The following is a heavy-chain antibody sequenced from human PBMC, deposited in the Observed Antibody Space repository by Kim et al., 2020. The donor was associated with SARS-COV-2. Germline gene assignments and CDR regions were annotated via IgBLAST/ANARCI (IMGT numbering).Heavy chain of an antibody. CDR1: GFTFSSYE. Sequence: GGSLRLSCAASGFTFSSYEMNWVRQAPGKGLEWVSYISSSGSTIYYADSVKGRFTISRDNAKNSLYLQMNSLRAEDTAVYYCARDAPYGDYPNHDAFDIWGQGTMVTVSS. CDR3: ARDAPYGDYPNHDAFDI. CDR2: ISSSGSTI. V-gene: IGHV3-48*03. J-gene: IGHJ3*02. D-gene: IGHD4-17*01.